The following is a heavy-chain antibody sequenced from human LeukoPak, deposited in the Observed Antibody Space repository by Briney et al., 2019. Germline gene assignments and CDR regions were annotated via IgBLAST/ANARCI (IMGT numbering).Heavy chain of an antibody. V-gene: IGHV3-23*01. J-gene: IGHJ6*03. CDR3: ARDDNIVVVPAATQYYYYMDV. D-gene: IGHD2-2*01. CDR1: AFTFGSFG. Sequence: PGGSLRLSCAASAFTFGSFGMSWVRQAPGKGLEWVSAISDTGGSTFYADSVKGRFTISRDNSKNTLYLQMNSLRAEDTAVYYCARDDNIVVVPAATQYYYYMDVWGKGTTVTVSS. CDR2: ISDTGGST.